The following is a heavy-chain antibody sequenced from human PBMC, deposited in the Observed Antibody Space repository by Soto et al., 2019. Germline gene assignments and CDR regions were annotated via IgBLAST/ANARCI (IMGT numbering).Heavy chain of an antibody. Sequence: SETLSLTCTVSGGSISSSSYYWGWIRQPPGKGLEWIGSIYYSGSTNYNPSLKSRVTISVDTSKNQFSLKLSSVTAADTAVYYCARHSSGAGYYYYYYGMDVWGQGTTVT. CDR1: GGSISSSSYY. V-gene: IGHV4-39*01. D-gene: IGHD3-10*01. CDR2: IYYSGST. J-gene: IGHJ6*02. CDR3: ARHSSGAGYYYYYYGMDV.